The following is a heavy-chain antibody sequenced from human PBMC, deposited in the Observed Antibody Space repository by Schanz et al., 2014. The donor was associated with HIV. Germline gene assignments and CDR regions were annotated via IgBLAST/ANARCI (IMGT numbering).Heavy chain of an antibody. Sequence: VQLEESGGGWVEPGGERRGGGEASRGRVKKDDMGWVRQAPGKGLEWVSGISGNGGSTYHADSVKGRFTISRDNAKNTLFLQMNSLRAEDTAVYYCVRGRYFPWLLPYWGQGTLVTVSS. D-gene: IGHD3-9*01. CDR1: RGRVKKDD. CDR3: VRGRYFPWLLPY. CDR2: ISGNGGST. J-gene: IGHJ4*02. V-gene: IGHV3-23*04.